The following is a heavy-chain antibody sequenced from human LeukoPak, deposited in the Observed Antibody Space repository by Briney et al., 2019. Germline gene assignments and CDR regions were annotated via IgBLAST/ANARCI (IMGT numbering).Heavy chain of an antibody. Sequence: GGSLRLSCSASGFTFTAYAMHWVRQAPGKGLGYVSAISSNGGSTYYADSVKGRFTIPRDNSKNTVYLQVSSLRAEDTAVYFCVRAQTSYYYDSSSYYYDYWGQGTLVTVSS. CDR3: VRAQTSYYYDSSSYYYDY. J-gene: IGHJ4*02. D-gene: IGHD3-22*01. CDR2: ISSNGGST. V-gene: IGHV3-64D*06. CDR1: GFTFTAYA.